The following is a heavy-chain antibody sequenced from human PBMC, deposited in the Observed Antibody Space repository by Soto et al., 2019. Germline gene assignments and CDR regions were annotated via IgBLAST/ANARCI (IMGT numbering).Heavy chain of an antibody. CDR3: ARARDYYGAGYDY. Sequence: PGGSLRLSCVASGFTFRSFAMSWVLQAPGKGLEWVSGITGSGGSTYSADSVKGRFTISRDNSKNTLYLEMNSLRAEDTAVYHCARARDYYGAGYDYWGQGILVTVSS. CDR1: GFTFRSFA. D-gene: IGHD3-10*01. CDR2: ITGSGGST. J-gene: IGHJ4*02. V-gene: IGHV3-23*01.